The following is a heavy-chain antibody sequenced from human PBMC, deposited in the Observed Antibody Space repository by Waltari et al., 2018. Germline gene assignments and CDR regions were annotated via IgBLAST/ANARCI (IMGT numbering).Heavy chain of an antibody. CDR2: IIPIFGTA. V-gene: IGHV1-69*14. CDR3: ARGGKGYSGYDSRKPYYFDY. D-gene: IGHD5-12*01. J-gene: IGHJ4*02. Sequence: QVQLVQSGAEVKKPGSSVKVSCKASGGTFSSYAISWVRKAPGQGLEWMGGIIPIFGTANYAQKFQGRVTITADKSTSTAYMELSSLRSEDTAVYYCARGGKGYSGYDSRKPYYFDYWGQGTLVTVSS. CDR1: GGTFSSYA.